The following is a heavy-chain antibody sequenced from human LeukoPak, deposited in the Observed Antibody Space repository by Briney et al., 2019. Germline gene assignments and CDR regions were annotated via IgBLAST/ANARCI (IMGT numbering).Heavy chain of an antibody. CDR2: MNPNSGNT. CDR3: ARRHWGFLEWLPPPHETTYYMDV. Sequence: ASVKVSCKASGYTFTSYDINWVRQATGQGLEWMGWMNPNSGNTGYAQKFQGGVTMTRNTSISTAYMELSSLRSEDTAVYYCARRHWGFLEWLPPPHETTYYMDVWGKGTTVTVSS. D-gene: IGHD3-3*01. CDR1: GYTFTSYD. J-gene: IGHJ6*03. V-gene: IGHV1-8*01.